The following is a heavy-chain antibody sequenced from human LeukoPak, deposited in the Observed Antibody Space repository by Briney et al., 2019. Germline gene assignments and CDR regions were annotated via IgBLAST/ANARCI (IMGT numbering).Heavy chain of an antibody. D-gene: IGHD3-3*01. J-gene: IGHJ4*02. CDR1: GYTFTSYG. Sequence: ASVKVSCKASGYTFTSYGISWVRQAPGQGLEWMGWISAYNGNTNYAQKLQGRVTMTTDTSTSTAYMELRSLRSDDTAVYYCARETKLEWLLIFDYWGQGTLVTVSS. CDR3: ARETKLEWLLIFDY. V-gene: IGHV1-18*01. CDR2: ISAYNGNT.